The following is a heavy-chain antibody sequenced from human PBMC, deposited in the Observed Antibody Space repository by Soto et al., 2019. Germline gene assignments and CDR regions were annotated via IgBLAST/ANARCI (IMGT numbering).Heavy chain of an antibody. Sequence: QLQLQESGPGLVKPSETLSLTCTVSGGSISSSSYYWGWIRQPPGKGLEWIGSIYDSGSTYYNPSTKSRAHMTQDTSKTHASLNLSSETAADTAVYYCARHSLWFGEFLDAFDIWGQGTMVTVSS. CDR2: IYDSGST. V-gene: IGHV4-39*01. CDR3: ARHSLWFGEFLDAFDI. D-gene: IGHD3-10*01. CDR1: GGSISSSSYY. J-gene: IGHJ3*02.